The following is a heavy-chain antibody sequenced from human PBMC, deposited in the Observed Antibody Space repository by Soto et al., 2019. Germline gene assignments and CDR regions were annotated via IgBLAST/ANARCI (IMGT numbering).Heavy chain of an antibody. CDR2: IYHSGST. CDR3: ARAAVAGTRWFDP. CDR1: GGSISSSNW. V-gene: IGHV4-4*02. J-gene: IGHJ5*02. Sequence: SETLSLTCAVSGGSISSSNWWSWVRQPPGKGLEWIGEIYHSGSTNYNPSLKGRVTISVDKSKNQFSLKLSSVTAADTAVYYCARAAVAGTRWFDPWGQGTLVTVSS. D-gene: IGHD6-19*01.